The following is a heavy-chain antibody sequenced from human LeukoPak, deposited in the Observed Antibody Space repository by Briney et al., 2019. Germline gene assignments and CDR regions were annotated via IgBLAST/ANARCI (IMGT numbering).Heavy chain of an antibody. CDR3: ARDGYYYDSSGYSRAFDI. Sequence: SETLSLTCAVYGGSFSGYYWSWIRQPPGKGLEWIGEINHSGSTNYNPSLKSRVTISVDTSKNQFSLKLSSVTAADTAVYYCARDGYYYDSSGYSRAFDIWGQGTMVTVSS. V-gene: IGHV4-34*01. CDR2: INHSGST. D-gene: IGHD3-22*01. CDR1: GGSFSGYY. J-gene: IGHJ3*02.